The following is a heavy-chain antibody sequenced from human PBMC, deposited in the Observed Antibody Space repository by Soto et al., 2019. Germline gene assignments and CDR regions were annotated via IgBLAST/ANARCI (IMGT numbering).Heavy chain of an antibody. CDR3: ARGGSGSYYNPPYYYGMDV. D-gene: IGHD3-10*01. Sequence: ASVKVSCKASGYTFTDYYMHWVRQAPGQGLEWMGWINPKSGGTNYAQKFKGWVTMTRDTSISTAYMELSRLRSDDTAVYYCARGGSGSYYNPPYYYGMDVWGQGTKVTVSS. CDR2: INPKSGGT. CDR1: GYTFTDYY. J-gene: IGHJ6*02. V-gene: IGHV1-2*04.